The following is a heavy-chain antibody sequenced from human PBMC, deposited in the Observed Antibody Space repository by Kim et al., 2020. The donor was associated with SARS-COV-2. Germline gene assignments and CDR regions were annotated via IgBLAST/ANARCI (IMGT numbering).Heavy chain of an antibody. D-gene: IGHD2-15*01. CDR1: GFTFSTYA. CDR3: ARGGGLEC. J-gene: IGHJ4*02. Sequence: GGSLRLSCAASGFTFSTYAMTWARQAPGEGLEWVSLISNSGSTTYYADSVKGRFTISRDNSKNTLYLQMNSLRAEDTAVYYCARGGGLECWGQGTLVSVS. CDR2: ISNSGSTT. V-gene: IGHV3-23*01.